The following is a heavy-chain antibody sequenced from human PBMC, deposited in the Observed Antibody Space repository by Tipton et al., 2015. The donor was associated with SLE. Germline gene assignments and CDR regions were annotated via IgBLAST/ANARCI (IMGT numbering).Heavy chain of an antibody. J-gene: IGHJ4*02. CDR2: VSYRGST. V-gene: IGHV4-59*01. CDR3: ARLPDYFDH. Sequence: TLSLTCSVSGGSINVYYWSWVRQPPGKGLEWIGYVSYRGSTNYNPSLQSRVTISVDTSKNQFSLKLRSVTAADTAVYYCARLPDYFDHWGQGALVTVSS. CDR1: GGSINVYY.